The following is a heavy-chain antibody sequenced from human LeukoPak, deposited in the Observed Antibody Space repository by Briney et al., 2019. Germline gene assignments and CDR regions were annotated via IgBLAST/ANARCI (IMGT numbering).Heavy chain of an antibody. Sequence: PGRSLRLSCTASGFTFGDYAMSWVRQAPGKGLEWVGFIRSKAYGGTTEYAASVKGRFTISRDDSKSIAYLQMNSLKTEDTAVYYCTRASGYDLFPYFGYWGQGTLVTVSS. CDR3: TRASGYDLFPYFGY. CDR2: IRSKAYGGTT. V-gene: IGHV3-49*04. J-gene: IGHJ4*02. D-gene: IGHD5-12*01. CDR1: GFTFGDYA.